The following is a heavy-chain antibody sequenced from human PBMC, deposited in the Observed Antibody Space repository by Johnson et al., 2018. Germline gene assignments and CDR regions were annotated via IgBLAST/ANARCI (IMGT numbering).Heavy chain of an antibody. CDR3: STENYGDDY. D-gene: IGHD4-17*01. CDR1: GFTFSNAW. V-gene: IGHV3-15*07. J-gene: IGHJ4*02. Sequence: VQLVQSGGGVVQPGRSLRLSCAASGFTFSNAWMTWVRQAPGKGLEWVGRIKSKADGGTTDYAATVKGRCTISRDDSKNTLYLQMNSLKTEDTAVYSCSTENYGDDYWGQGTLVTVSS. CDR2: IKSKADGGTT.